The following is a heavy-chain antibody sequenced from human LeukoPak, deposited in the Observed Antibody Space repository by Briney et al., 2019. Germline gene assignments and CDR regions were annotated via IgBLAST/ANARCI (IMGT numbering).Heavy chain of an antibody. J-gene: IGHJ4*02. Sequence: GGSLRLSCEASGFTFSNYWMSRVRQAPGKGLEWQANIKEDGSVKYYVDSVKGRFTISRDNAKNLLFLQMNSLRAEDTAVYSCARGRRDSEYVGGLGYWGQGILVTVSS. CDR2: IKEDGSVK. V-gene: IGHV3-7*03. D-gene: IGHD3-16*01. CDR3: ARGRRDSEYVGGLGY. CDR1: GFTFSNYW.